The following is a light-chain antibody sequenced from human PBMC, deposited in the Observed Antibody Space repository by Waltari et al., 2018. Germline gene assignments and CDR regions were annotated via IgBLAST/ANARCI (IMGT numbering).Light chain of an antibody. CDR2: EIS. Sequence: EIVMTQTPLSLPVTLGQPASISCRSSQSLVHIDGNTYLNWLHQRPGQPPRLLLYEISKWVSGVPDRVSGSGAGTDFTLEITRVEPDDVGIYYCSQTSQFPLTFGQGTRVEIK. CDR1: QSLVHIDGNTY. J-gene: IGKJ1*01. CDR3: SQTSQFPLT. V-gene: IGKV2-24*01.